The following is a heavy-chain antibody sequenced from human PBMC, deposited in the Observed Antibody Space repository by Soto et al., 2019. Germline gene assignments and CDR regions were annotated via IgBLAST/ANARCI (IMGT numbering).Heavy chain of an antibody. CDR3: AASKSSTNGVWYLFEY. V-gene: IGHV3-23*01. D-gene: IGHD2-8*01. Sequence: GGSLRLSFAASGFTFSSYSMTWVRQAPGKGLDWVSGIGIRGGSTYFADSVKGRFTISRDNSKNTVYLQMNRLRAEDTAVYYCAASKSSTNGVWYLFEYWGQGTLVTVSS. CDR1: GFTFSSYS. J-gene: IGHJ4*02. CDR2: IGIRGGST.